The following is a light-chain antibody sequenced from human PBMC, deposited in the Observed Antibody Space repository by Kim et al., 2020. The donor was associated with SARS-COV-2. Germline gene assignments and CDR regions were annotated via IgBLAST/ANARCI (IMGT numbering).Light chain of an antibody. J-gene: IGKJ2*01. CDR2: AAS. CDR1: QAISYA. CDR3: QQYYNAPYS. Sequence: SAAGGHRVSIACRASQAISYALSWYQQNQGTAQKVLVYAASKLQTGVPSRFSGSGSETDHTLSIRSLQPEDFASYYRQQYYNAPYSFGQGTKLEI. V-gene: IGKV1-NL1*01.